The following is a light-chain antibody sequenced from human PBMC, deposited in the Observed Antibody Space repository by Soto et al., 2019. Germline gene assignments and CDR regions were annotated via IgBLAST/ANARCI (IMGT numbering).Light chain of an antibody. V-gene: IGKV3-15*01. CDR2: DAS. J-gene: IGKJ4*01. CDR1: QSVSGH. Sequence: EIVLPQSPGTLSLSPGAGATLSGRASQSVSGHLDWYQQKPGQAPRLLIYDASTRATGIPARFSGSGSGAEFTLTISSLQSEDFAVYYCQQYNNWPPLTFGGGTKVDIK. CDR3: QQYNNWPPLT.